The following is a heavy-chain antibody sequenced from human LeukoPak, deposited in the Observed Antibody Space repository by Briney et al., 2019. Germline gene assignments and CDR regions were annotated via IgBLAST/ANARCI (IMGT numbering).Heavy chain of an antibody. CDR1: GXTFSRYW. Sequence: PGGSLRLSCAASGXTFSRYWMHWVRQAPGKGLEWVSSISSSGSSTYYADSVKGRFTISRDNSKNTLFLQMNSLRAEDTAVYYCATQRSGWHYFDYWGQGTLVTVSS. CDR2: ISSSGSST. V-gene: IGHV3-23*01. CDR3: ATQRSGWHYFDY. D-gene: IGHD6-19*01. J-gene: IGHJ4*02.